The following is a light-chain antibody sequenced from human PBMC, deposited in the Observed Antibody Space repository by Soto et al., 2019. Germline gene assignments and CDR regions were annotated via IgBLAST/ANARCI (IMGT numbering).Light chain of an antibody. CDR3: QQYNNWPPYT. V-gene: IGKV1-5*03. CDR2: KAS. CDR1: QSISSW. Sequence: DIQMTQSPSILSASVGDRVTITCRASQSISSWLAWYQQKPGKAPNLLIHKASHLESGVPSRFSGSGSGTEFTLTISSLQPGDYATYYCQQYNNWPPYTFGQGTKLEIK. J-gene: IGKJ2*01.